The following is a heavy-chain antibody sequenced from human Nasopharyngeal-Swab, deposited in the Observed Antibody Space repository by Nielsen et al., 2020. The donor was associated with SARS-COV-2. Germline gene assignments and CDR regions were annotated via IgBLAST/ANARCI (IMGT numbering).Heavy chain of an antibody. V-gene: IGHV3-23*01. CDR3: AKAADYYGSSGYYTY. Sequence: GESLKIYCAASGFTFSSYAMSWVRQAPGKGLEWVSTISGSGGSTYYADSVKGRFTISRDNSKNTLYLQMNSLRAEDTAVYYCAKAADYYGSSGYYTYWGQGTLVTVSS. D-gene: IGHD3-22*01. J-gene: IGHJ4*02. CDR2: ISGSGGST. CDR1: GFTFSSYA.